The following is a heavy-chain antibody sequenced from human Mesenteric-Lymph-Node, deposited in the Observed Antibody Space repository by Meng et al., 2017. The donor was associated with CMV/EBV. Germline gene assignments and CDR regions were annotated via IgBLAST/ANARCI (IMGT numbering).Heavy chain of an antibody. V-gene: IGHV5-51*01. J-gene: IGHJ6*02. CDR1: GYSFTSYW. D-gene: IGHD5-18*01. CDR3: ARQPHGGNSSTYYYYGMDV. Sequence: MVSCKGSGYSFTSYWIGWVRQMPGKGLEWMGIINPGDSDTSYSPSSQGQVTISADKTISTAYLQWSSLRASDTAMHYCARQPHGGNSSTYYYYGMDVWGQGTTVTVSS. CDR2: INPGDSDT.